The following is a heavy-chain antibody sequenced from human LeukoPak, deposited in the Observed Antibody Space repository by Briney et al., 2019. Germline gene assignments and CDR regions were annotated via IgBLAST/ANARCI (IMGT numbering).Heavy chain of an antibody. J-gene: IGHJ6*03. CDR3: ARSTGPGLSYYYYYYMDV. CDR1: GFTVSSNY. Sequence: GGSLRLSCAASGFTVSSNYMSWVRQAPGKGLAWVSVIYSGGSTYYADSLKGRFTISRHNSKNTLYLQMNSLRAEDTAVYYCARSTGPGLSYYYYYYMDVWGKGTTVTVSS. V-gene: IGHV3-53*04. D-gene: IGHD1-14*01. CDR2: IYSGGST.